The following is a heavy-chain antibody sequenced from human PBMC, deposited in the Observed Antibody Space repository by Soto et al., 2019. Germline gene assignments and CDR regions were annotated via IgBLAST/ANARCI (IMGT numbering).Heavy chain of an antibody. J-gene: IGHJ6*03. D-gene: IGHD5-12*01. CDR3: ARHGIPASGYDLWDLYYYYYYMDV. CDR2: IYYSGST. V-gene: IGHV4-39*01. CDR1: GGSISSSSYY. Sequence: SETLSLTCTVSGGSISSSSYYWGWIRQPPGKGLEWIGSIYYSGSTYYNPSLKSRVTISVDTSKNQFSLKLSSVTAADTAVYYCARHGIPASGYDLWDLYYYYYYMDVWGKGTTVTVSS.